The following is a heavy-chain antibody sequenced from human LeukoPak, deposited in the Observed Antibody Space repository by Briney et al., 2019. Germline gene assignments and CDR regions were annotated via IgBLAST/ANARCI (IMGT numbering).Heavy chain of an antibody. CDR1: GYTFTSYF. CDR3: ASQGDYYDSSGYQSYFDY. J-gene: IGHJ4*02. V-gene: IGHV1-46*01. CDR2: IDPSGGNT. Sequence: ASVKVSCKASGYTFTSYFMHCVRQAPGQGLEWMGIIDPSGGNTDYAQKFQGRVTLTRDTSTSTVYMEVSSLRSEDTAVYYCASQGDYYDSSGYQSYFDYWGQGTLVTVSS. D-gene: IGHD3-22*01.